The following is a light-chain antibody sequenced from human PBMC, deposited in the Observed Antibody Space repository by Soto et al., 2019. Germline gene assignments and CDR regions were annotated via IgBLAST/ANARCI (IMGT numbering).Light chain of an antibody. J-gene: IGLJ1*01. CDR3: SSYTTSATGV. V-gene: IGLV2-14*03. CDR1: SSDVGGYNY. Sequence: QSAPTQPASASGFPGQSITISCTGTSSDVGGYNYVSWYQQHPGEAPKLMIYDVSNRPSGVSNRFSGSKSGNTASLTISGLQAEDEADYYCSSYTTSATGVFGTGTKLTVL. CDR2: DVS.